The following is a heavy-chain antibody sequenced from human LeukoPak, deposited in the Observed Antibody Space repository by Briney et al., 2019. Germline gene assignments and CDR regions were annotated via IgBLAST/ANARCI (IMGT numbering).Heavy chain of an antibody. Sequence: GGSLRLSCAASGFTCDDCAKHWVRQAPGKGLEWVSGISWNSGNIGYADSVKGRFTISRDNSKNTLYLQMNSLRAEDTAVYYCAKDCCDFWSGWDYWGQGTLVTVSS. CDR3: AKDCCDFWSGWDY. J-gene: IGHJ4*02. CDR2: ISWNSGNI. CDR1: GFTCDDCA. D-gene: IGHD3-3*01. V-gene: IGHV3-9*01.